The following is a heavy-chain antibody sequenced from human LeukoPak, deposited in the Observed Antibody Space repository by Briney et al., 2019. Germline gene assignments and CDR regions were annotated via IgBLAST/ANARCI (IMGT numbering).Heavy chain of an antibody. CDR1: GASINNYY. D-gene: IGHD3-22*01. Sequence: NPSETLSLTCTVSGASINNYYWGWIRQSAGKGLEWIGRIYTNGNTNYSPSLGGRVTMSVDTSKSQFSLRLSSVTAADTAVFYCARAAKSYDGDGYYLDYWGQGILVTVAS. CDR3: ARAAKSYDGDGYYLDY. V-gene: IGHV4-4*07. J-gene: IGHJ4*02. CDR2: IYTNGNT.